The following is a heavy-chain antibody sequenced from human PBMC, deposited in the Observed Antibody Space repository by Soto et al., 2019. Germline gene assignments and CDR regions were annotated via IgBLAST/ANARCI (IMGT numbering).Heavy chain of an antibody. CDR2: IIPIFGTA. Sequence: ASVKVSCKASGGTFSSYAISWVRQAPGQGLEWMGGIIPIFGTANYAQKFQGRVTITAGESTSTAYMELISLRSEDTAVYYCASQYCTNGVCYGWFDPWGQGTLVTVSS. V-gene: IGHV1-69*13. J-gene: IGHJ5*02. CDR1: GGTFSSYA. CDR3: ASQYCTNGVCYGWFDP. D-gene: IGHD2-8*01.